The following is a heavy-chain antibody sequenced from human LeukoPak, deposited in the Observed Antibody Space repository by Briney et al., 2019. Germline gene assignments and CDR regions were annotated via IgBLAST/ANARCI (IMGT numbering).Heavy chain of an antibody. CDR1: GFTVSSNY. CDR2: IYSGGST. D-gene: IGHD3-9*01. CDR3: ARAAGGWLLGMDV. Sequence: GGSLRLSCAASGFTVSSNYMSWVRQAPGKGLEWVSVIYSGGSTYYADSVRGRFTISRDNSKNTLYLQMNSLRAEDTAVYYCARAAGGWLLGMDVWGQGTTVTVSS. V-gene: IGHV3-53*01. J-gene: IGHJ6*02.